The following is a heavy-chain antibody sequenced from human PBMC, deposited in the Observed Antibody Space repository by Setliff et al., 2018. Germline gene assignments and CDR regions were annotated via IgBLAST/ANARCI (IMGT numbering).Heavy chain of an antibody. V-gene: IGHV3-23*03. D-gene: IGHD1-7*01. CDR2: IDSGDRST. J-gene: IGHJ4*02. CDR3: AKPRVELRWGFES. CDR1: GFSFRSYW. Sequence: GGSLRLSCAASGFSFRSYWMAWVRQAPGKGLEWVSTIDSGDRSTFYTDSVKGRFIIYRDSSKNTLYMQMSSLRAEDTAVYYCAKPRVELRWGFESWGQGTLGTVPQ.